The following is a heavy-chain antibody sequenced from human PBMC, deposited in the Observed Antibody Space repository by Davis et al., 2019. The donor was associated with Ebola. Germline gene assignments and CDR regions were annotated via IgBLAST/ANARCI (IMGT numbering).Heavy chain of an antibody. V-gene: IGHV3-30-3*01. Sequence: PGGSLRLSCRPSAASRFSFSASIIHWVRQAPGMGLEWVALISFDGYSIQYGEAMKGRFTISRDDSKNRVDLQMDSLRADDTAVYYCARDIPFSSYDYWGQGTLVTVSS. D-gene: IGHD5-12*01. J-gene: IGHJ4*02. CDR3: ARDIPFSSYDY. CDR2: ISFDGYSI. CDR1: RFSFSASI.